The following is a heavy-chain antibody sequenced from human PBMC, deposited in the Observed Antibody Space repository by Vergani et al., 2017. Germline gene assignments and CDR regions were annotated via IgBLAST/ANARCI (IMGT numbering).Heavy chain of an antibody. J-gene: IGHJ4*02. CDR2: ISGSGGST. D-gene: IGHD2-2*01. V-gene: IGHV3-23*01. CDR3: AKNRSLSRYQLLIPAVFDY. CDR1: GFTFSSYA. Sequence: EVQLLESGGGLVQPGGSLRLSCAASGFTFSSYAMSWVRQAPGKGLEWVSAISGSGGSTYYADSVKGRFTISRDNSKNTLYLQMNSLRAEDTAVYYCAKNRSLSRYQLLIPAVFDYWGQGTLVTVSS.